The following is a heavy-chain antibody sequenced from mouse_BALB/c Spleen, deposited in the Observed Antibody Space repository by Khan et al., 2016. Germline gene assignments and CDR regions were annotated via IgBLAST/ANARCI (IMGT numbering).Heavy chain of an antibody. CDR1: GYTFTSYV. D-gene: IGHD2-14*01. Sequence: VQLQQSGPELVKPGASVMMFCKVSGYTFTSYVMHWVKQKLGQGIEWFGNINPYNDGTKYNEKFKGKATLPSDKSSSTAYMQLSSLPSADAAVYYCARYDYAMDYWDQGTSVTVSS. CDR3: ARYDYAMDY. CDR2: INPYNDGT. V-gene: IGHV1S136*01. J-gene: IGHJ4*01.